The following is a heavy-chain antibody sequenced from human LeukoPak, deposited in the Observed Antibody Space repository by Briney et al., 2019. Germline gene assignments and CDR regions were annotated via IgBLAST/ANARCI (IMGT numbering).Heavy chain of an antibody. V-gene: IGHV3-23*01. CDR2: ISGSGSST. Sequence: GESLRLSCAASGFTFSTYAMTWVRQAPRKGLEWVSAISGSGSSTYYADSVKGRFTISRDNSKNTLYLQMHSLRAEDTAVYYCAKGGHAFDIWGQGTMVTVSS. CDR3: AKGGHAFDI. J-gene: IGHJ3*02. CDR1: GFTFSTYA.